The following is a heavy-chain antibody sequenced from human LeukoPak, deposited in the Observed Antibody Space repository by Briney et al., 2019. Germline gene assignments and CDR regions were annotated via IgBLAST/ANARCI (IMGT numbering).Heavy chain of an antibody. V-gene: IGHV4-31*03. D-gene: IGHD3-3*01. CDR2: IFYTGYT. CDR3: ARAPANDFWSGYVY. Sequence: PSETLSLTCTVSGGSISSGDYYWSWIRQHPGKGLEWIGYIFYTGYTYYGPSLKSRVTISLDTSKNQFSLKLSSVTAADTAVYYCARAPANDFWSGYVYWGQEALVTVSS. CDR1: GGSISSGDYY. J-gene: IGHJ4*02.